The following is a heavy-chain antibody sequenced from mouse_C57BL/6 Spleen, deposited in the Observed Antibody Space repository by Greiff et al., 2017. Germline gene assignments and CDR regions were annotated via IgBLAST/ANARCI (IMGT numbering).Heavy chain of an antibody. V-gene: IGHV1-81*01. CDR3: ARPRYDYPDY. D-gene: IGHD2-4*01. Sequence: QVQLKESGAELARPGASVKLSCEASGYTFTSYGISWVKQRTGQGLEWIGEIYPRSGNTYYNEKFKGKATLTADKSSSTAYMELRSLTSEDSAVYFCARPRYDYPDYWGQGTTLTVSS. J-gene: IGHJ2*01. CDR2: IYPRSGNT. CDR1: GYTFTSYG.